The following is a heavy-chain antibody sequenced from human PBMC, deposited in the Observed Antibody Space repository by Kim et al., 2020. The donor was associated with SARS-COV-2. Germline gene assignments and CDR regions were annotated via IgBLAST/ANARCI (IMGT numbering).Heavy chain of an antibody. CDR3: ARDWFLTGWDAFDI. D-gene: IGHD3-9*01. CDR1: GYTFTSYA. J-gene: IGHJ3*02. Sequence: ASVKVSCKASGYTFTSYAMNWVRQAPGQGLEWMGWINTNTGNPTYAQGFTGRFVFSLDTSVSTAYLQISSLKAEDTAVYYCARDWFLTGWDAFDIWGQGTMVTVSS. V-gene: IGHV7-4-1*02. CDR2: INTNTGNP.